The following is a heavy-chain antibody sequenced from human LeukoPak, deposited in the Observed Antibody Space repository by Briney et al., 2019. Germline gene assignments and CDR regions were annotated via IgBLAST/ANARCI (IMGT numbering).Heavy chain of an antibody. Sequence: SETLSLTCAVYGGSFSGYYWSWIRQPPGKGLEWIGEINHSGSTNYNPSLKSRVTISVDTSKNQFSLKLSSVTAADTAVYYCARVGYDFWSGNNNWFDPWGQGTLGTVSS. V-gene: IGHV4-34*01. J-gene: IGHJ5*02. CDR2: INHSGST. CDR1: GGSFSGYY. CDR3: ARVGYDFWSGNNNWFDP. D-gene: IGHD3-3*01.